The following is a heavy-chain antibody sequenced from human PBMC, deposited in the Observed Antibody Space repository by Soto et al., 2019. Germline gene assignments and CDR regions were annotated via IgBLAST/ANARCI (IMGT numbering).Heavy chain of an antibody. CDR1: GGSISSSSYF. CDR2: FYYSGIT. V-gene: IGHV4-39*01. D-gene: IGHD3-3*01. J-gene: IGHJ3*02. CDR3: VIPQFFRSGDRNAFDI. Sequence: QLQLQESGPGLVKPSETLSLTCTVSGGSISSSSYFWGWSRQPPGKGLEWIGSFYYSGITYYNPSLRGRVSISVDPSKNKFSLRLSSVTAADTAVYYCVIPQFFRSGDRNAFDIWGQGTMVTVSS.